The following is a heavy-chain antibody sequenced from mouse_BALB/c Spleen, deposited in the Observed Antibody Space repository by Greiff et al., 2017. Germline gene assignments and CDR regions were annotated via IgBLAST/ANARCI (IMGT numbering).Heavy chain of an antibody. V-gene: IGHV5-17*02. CDR2: ISSGSSTI. Sequence: EVQLVESGGGLVQPGGSRKLSCAASGFTFSSFGMHWVRQAPEKGLEWVAYISSGSSTIYYADTVKGRFTISRDNPKNTLFLQMTSLRSEDTAMYYCARAVYYAMDYWGQGTSVTVSS. J-gene: IGHJ4*01. CDR3: ARAVYYAMDY. CDR1: GFTFSSFG.